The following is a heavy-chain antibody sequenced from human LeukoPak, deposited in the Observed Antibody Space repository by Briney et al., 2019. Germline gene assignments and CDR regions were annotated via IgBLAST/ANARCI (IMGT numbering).Heavy chain of an antibody. CDR1: GFTFSSYT. J-gene: IGHJ4*02. Sequence: GGSLRLSCAASGFTFSSYTMNWVRQAPGKGLEWVSDISSSSSTIYYADSVKGRFTISRDNAKNSLYLEMNSLRAEDTAVYYCARTYYDFWSGYYSHEGNPFDYWGQGTLVTVSS. CDR2: ISSSSSTI. V-gene: IGHV3-48*01. D-gene: IGHD3-3*01. CDR3: ARTYYDFWSGYYSHEGNPFDY.